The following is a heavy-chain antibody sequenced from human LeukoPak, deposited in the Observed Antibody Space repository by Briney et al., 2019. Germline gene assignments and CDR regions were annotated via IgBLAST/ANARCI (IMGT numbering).Heavy chain of an antibody. D-gene: IGHD4-23*01. CDR1: GFTFRDHD. CDR3: VRRFYGGNPVDFFDY. CDR2: ISTSGSTT. V-gene: IGHV3-11*01. Sequence: PGGSLRLSCAASGFTFRDHDMNWIRQSPGKGLEWLSYISTSGSTTSYADSVRGRFTISRDNARNSLHLQMNSLSADDTALYYCVRRFYGGNPVDFFDYWGQGTLVTVSS. J-gene: IGHJ4*02.